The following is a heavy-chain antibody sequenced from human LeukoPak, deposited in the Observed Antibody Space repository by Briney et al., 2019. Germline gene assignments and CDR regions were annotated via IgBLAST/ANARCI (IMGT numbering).Heavy chain of an antibody. CDR3: ARSATSSSSRINWFDA. D-gene: IGHD6-6*01. CDR1: GFTFSTYS. Sequence: PGGSLRLSCTASGFTFSTYSMNWVRQAPGKGVEWVSSITSSSSYIFYVDSVKGRFTISRANAKNSLHLQMDSLRAEASAVYYCARSATSSSSRINWFDAWGQGTLVTVSS. J-gene: IGHJ5*02. V-gene: IGHV3-21*01. CDR2: ITSSSSYI.